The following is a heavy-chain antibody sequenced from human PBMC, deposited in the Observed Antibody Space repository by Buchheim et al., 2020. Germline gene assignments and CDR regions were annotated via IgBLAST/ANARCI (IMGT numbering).Heavy chain of an antibody. CDR2: INPDGSAK. CDR1: GFTFSTYW. J-gene: IGHJ4*02. D-gene: IGHD7-27*01. CDR3: ASWAGRGH. V-gene: IGHV3-7*01. Sequence: EVQLVESGGGLVQPGESLRLSCAASGFTFSTYWMTWVRQAPGKGLEWVANINPDGSAKYYVGSVKGRFTISRDDAKNSLYLQMNSLRVEDTAVYYCASWAGRGHWGQGT.